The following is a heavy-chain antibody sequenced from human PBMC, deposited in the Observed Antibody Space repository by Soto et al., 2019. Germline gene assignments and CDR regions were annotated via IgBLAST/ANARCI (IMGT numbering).Heavy chain of an antibody. CDR1: GYSFTSYW. V-gene: IGHV5-51*01. CDR2: IYPGDSDT. Sequence: PGESLKISCQGSGYSFTSYWIGWVRQMPGKGLEWMGIIYPGDSDTRYSPSFQGQVTISADKSISTAYLQWSSLKALDTAMYYCVIQVAYCSGGSCYYYYGMDVWGQGTTVTVSS. D-gene: IGHD2-15*01. CDR3: VIQVAYCSGGSCYYYYGMDV. J-gene: IGHJ6*02.